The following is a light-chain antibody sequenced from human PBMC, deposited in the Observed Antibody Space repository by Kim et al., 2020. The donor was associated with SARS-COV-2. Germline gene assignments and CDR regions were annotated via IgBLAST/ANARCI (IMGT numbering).Light chain of an antibody. J-gene: IGKJ2*01. CDR1: QGIGSD. CDR2: DAS. Sequence: SASVGDRVTITCRASQGIGSDLAWYQQRPGKPPHLLIHDASKLKSGVPSRFSGSGSGTEFTLTISSLQPEDFATFYCHQFNNYPYTFGQGTKLEI. V-gene: IGKV1D-13*01. CDR3: HQFNNYPYT.